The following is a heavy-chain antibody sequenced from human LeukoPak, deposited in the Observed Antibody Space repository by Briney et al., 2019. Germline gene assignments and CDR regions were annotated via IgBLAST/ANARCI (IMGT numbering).Heavy chain of an antibody. J-gene: IGHJ4*02. V-gene: IGHV3-7*01. CDR2: IKQDGSEK. CDR1: GFSFSGYW. CDR3: ATDLGVYSSGWYRGTLGY. Sequence: PGGSLRLSCTASGFSFSGYWMSWVRQAPGKGLEWVANIKQDGSEKYYVDSVKGRFTISRDNAKNSLYLQMNSLRAEDTAVYYCATDLGVYSSGWYRGTLGYWGQGTLVTVSS. D-gene: IGHD6-19*01.